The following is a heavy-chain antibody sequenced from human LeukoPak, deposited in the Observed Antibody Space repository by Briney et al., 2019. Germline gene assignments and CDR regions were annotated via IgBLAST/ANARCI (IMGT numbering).Heavy chain of an antibody. D-gene: IGHD4-17*01. CDR3: ARVAHDYVDSGPDY. CDR1: GFTFSSFW. V-gene: IGHV3-7*01. J-gene: IGHJ4*02. CDR2: IKQDENEF. Sequence: PGGSLRLSCAASGFTFSSFWMTWVRQAPGKGLEWLAYIKQDENEFSYGASVKGRFSRDNVNNLLFLTMTRLRGEDTALYYCARVAHDYVDSGPDYWGQGTLVSVSS.